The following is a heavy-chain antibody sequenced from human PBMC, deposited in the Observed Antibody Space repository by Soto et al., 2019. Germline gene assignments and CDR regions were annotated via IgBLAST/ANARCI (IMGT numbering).Heavy chain of an antibody. Sequence: ASVKVSCKASGYTFTNFGISWVRQAPGQGLEWMGWISAYNGNTNYAQNFQGRVTMTTDTSTSTAYMELRSLRSDDTAVYYCARDRQHSSGWYYYYYGMDVWGQGTTVTVSS. CDR1: GYTFTNFG. CDR2: ISAYNGNT. D-gene: IGHD6-19*01. J-gene: IGHJ6*02. V-gene: IGHV1-18*01. CDR3: ARDRQHSSGWYYYYYGMDV.